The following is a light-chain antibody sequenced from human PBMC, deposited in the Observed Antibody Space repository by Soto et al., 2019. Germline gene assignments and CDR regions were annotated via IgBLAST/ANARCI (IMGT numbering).Light chain of an antibody. V-gene: IGKV2D-29*01. J-gene: IGKJ2*01. CDR2: DVS. CDR1: QSLLHGDGKTY. CDR3: MQSIKLPFT. Sequence: DIVMTQTPLSLSVTPGQPASISCKSRQSLLHGDGKTYLYWFLRKPGQPPQLLFYDVSNRFSGVPDRISASGSGTDFTLTISRVEPEDIGLYYCMQSIKLPFTFGQGSKLEI.